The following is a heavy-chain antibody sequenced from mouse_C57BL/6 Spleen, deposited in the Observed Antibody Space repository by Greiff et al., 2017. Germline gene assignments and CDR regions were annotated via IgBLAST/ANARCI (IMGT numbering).Heavy chain of an antibody. J-gene: IGHJ4*01. CDR2: INPSNGGT. V-gene: IGHV1-53*01. CDR1: GYTFTSYW. D-gene: IGHD1-1*01. Sequence: QVHVQQPGTELVKPGASVKLSCKASGYTFTSYWMHWVKQRPGQGLEWIGNINPSNGGTNYNEKFKSKATLTVDKSSSTAYMQLSSLTSEDAAGYYCARGDYYGSSLEGEMDYWGQGTSVTVSS. CDR3: ARGDYYGSSLEGEMDY.